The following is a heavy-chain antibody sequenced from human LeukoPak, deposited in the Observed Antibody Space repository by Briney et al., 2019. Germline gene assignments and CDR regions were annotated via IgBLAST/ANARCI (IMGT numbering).Heavy chain of an antibody. Sequence: ASVKVSCKASGYTFTSYAMHCVRQAPGQRLEWMGWINAGNGNTKYSQKFQGRVTITRDTSASTAYMELSSLRSEDTAVYYCARDYYDSSGYYYGSEYFQHWGQGTLVTVSS. D-gene: IGHD3-22*01. CDR1: GYTFTSYA. CDR3: ARDYYDSSGYYYGSEYFQH. J-gene: IGHJ1*01. CDR2: INAGNGNT. V-gene: IGHV1-3*01.